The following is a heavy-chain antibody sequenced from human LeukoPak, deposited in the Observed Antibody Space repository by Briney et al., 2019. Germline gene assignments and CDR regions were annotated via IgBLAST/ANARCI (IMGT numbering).Heavy chain of an antibody. D-gene: IGHD1-26*01. CDR1: GFTFSSYG. CDR2: IRYDGSYK. J-gene: IGHJ5*02. Sequence: GGSLRLSCAASGFTFSSYGMHWVRQAPGKGLEWVAFIRYDGSYKYYADSVKGRFTISRDNSKNTLYLQMNSLRAEDTAVYYCAKPRRGATGANWFDPWGQGTLVTVSS. V-gene: IGHV3-30*02. CDR3: AKPRRGATGANWFDP.